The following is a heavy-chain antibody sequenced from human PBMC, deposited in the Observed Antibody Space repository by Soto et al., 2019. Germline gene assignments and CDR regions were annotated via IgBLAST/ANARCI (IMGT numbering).Heavy chain of an antibody. V-gene: IGHV4-59*01. CDR3: ARVLEVAGGFDP. CDR1: AGSISNYH. Sequence: SETLSLTCSVSAGSISNYHWSWIRQPPGKGLEWIGYIFYTGKTNYNPSLKSRVTISLDTSKNQFSLRLDSVTAADTAVYYCARVLEVAGGFDPWGQGTLATVSS. J-gene: IGHJ5*02. D-gene: IGHD2-15*01. CDR2: IFYTGKT.